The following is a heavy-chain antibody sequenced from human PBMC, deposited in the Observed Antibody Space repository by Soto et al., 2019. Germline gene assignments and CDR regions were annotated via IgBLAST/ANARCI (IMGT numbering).Heavy chain of an antibody. CDR2: ISGSGGST. D-gene: IGHD3-10*01. CDR1: GFTFSSYA. CDR3: AIAVWVRDNLSYFGPYYYYGMDL. J-gene: IGHJ6*02. Sequence: EVQLLESGGGLVQPGGSLRLSCAASGFTFSSYAMSCVRQAPGKGLEWVSAISGSGGSTYNADSVKGRFTISRDNSKNTVYLQMNSLRADDTAVYFCAIAVWVRDNLSYFGPYYYYGMDLWGQGTTVTVSS. V-gene: IGHV3-23*01.